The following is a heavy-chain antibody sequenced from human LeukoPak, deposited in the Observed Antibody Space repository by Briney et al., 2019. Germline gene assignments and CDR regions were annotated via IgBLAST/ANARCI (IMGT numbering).Heavy chain of an antibody. CDR1: GGSMNSNRYY. V-gene: IGHV4-39*01. J-gene: IGHJ6*03. CDR3: ARSTTAETYYYYYYMDV. D-gene: IGHD4-17*01. Sequence: SETLSLTCTVSGGSMNSNRYYWAWIRQPPGKGLEWIGSVSYTGSTHYNPSLKSRVTVAVAVDTSKKQFSLRLNSVAAADTAVNYCARSTTAETYYYYYYMDVWGKGTTVTISS. CDR2: VSYTGST.